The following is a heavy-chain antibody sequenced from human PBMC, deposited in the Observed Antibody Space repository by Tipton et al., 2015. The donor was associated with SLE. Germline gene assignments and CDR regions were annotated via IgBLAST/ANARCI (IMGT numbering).Heavy chain of an antibody. V-gene: IGHV4-39*07. Sequence: TLSLTCTVSGGSISSSSYYWGWIRQPPGKGLEWIGEINHSGSTNYNPSLKSRVTISVDTSKNQFSLKLSSVTAADTAVYYCARFGYSSSSNWFDPWGQGTLVTVSS. J-gene: IGHJ5*02. CDR2: INHSGST. CDR1: GGSISSSSYY. D-gene: IGHD6-13*01. CDR3: ARFGYSSSSNWFDP.